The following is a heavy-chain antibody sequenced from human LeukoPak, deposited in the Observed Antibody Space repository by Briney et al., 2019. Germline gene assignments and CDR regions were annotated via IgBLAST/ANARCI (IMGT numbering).Heavy chain of an antibody. CDR1: GFTFDDYG. CDR2: INWNGGST. CDR3: ATQTTRRLPIAVADYFDY. J-gene: IGHJ4*02. D-gene: IGHD6-19*01. Sequence: GGSLRLSCAASGFTFDDYGMTWVRQAPGKGLEWVSGINWNGGSTGYADSVKGRFTISRDNAKNSLSLQMNGLRAEDTAVYYCATQTTRRLPIAVADYFDYWGQGTLVTVSS. V-gene: IGHV3-20*04.